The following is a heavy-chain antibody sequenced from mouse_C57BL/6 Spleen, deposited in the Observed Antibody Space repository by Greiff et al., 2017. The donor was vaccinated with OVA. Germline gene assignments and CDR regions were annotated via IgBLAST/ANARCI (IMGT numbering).Heavy chain of an antibody. J-gene: IGHJ3*01. V-gene: IGHV5-12*01. D-gene: IGHD1-1*01. CDR3: ARQGDYGSSWFAY. Sequence: EVQGVESGGGLVQPGGSLKLSCAASGFTFSDYYMYWVRQTPEKRLEWVAYISNGGGSTYYPDTVKGRFTISRDNAKNTLYLQMSRLKSEDTAMYYCARQGDYGSSWFAYWGQGTLVTVSA. CDR1: GFTFSDYY. CDR2: ISNGGGST.